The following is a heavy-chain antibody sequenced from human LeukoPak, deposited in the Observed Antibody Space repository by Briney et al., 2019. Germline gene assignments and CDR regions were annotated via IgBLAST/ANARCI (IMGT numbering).Heavy chain of an antibody. Sequence: PGGSLRLSCAASGFTFRSYGMHWVRQAPGKGLEWVAAVWYDGNYKYYADSVKGRFIISRDNSNDTLLLQMDNLRADDTAVYYCARDRSSHSDSSDYYLVHWGQGTLVPVSS. V-gene: IGHV3-33*01. J-gene: IGHJ4*02. CDR1: GFTFRSYG. CDR3: ARDRSSHSDSSDYYLVH. CDR2: VWYDGNYK. D-gene: IGHD3-22*01.